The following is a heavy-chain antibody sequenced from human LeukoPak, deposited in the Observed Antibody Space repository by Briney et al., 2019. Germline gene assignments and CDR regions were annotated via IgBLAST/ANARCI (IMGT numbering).Heavy chain of an antibody. CDR3: AKISGYSSSSNYFDY. J-gene: IGHJ4*02. CDR1: GFTFDDYA. D-gene: IGHD6-6*01. V-gene: IGHV3-9*01. Sequence: GGSLRLSCAASGFTFDDYAMHWVRQAPGKGLEWVSGISWNSGSIGYADSVKGRFTISRDNAKNSLYLQVNGLRAEDTALYYCAKISGYSSSSNYFDYWGQGTLVTVSS. CDR2: ISWNSGSI.